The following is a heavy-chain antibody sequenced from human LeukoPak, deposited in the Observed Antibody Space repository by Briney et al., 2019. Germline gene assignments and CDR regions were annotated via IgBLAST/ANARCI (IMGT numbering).Heavy chain of an antibody. CDR3: ARWKYLGELLSSPLYDAFDI. CDR1: GGSISSSSYY. Sequence: PSETLSLTCTVSGGSISSSSYYWGWIRQPPGKGLEWIGSIYYSGSTYYNPSLKSRVTMSVDTSKNQFSLKLSSVTAADTAVYYCARWKYLGELLSSPLYDAFDIWGQGTMVTVSS. V-gene: IGHV4-39*07. J-gene: IGHJ3*02. CDR2: IYYSGST. D-gene: IGHD1-26*01.